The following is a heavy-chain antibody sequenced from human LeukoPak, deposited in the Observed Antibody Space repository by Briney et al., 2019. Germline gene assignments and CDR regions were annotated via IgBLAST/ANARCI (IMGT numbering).Heavy chain of an antibody. CDR2: IYYSGST. J-gene: IGHJ4*02. CDR1: GGSISSYY. CDR3: ARGSLAAAGFQAFGD. D-gene: IGHD6-13*01. V-gene: IGHV4-59*01. Sequence: PSETLSLTCTVSGGSISSYYWSWIRQPPGKGLEWIGYIYYSGSTNYNPSLKSRVTISVDTSKNQFSLKLSSVPAADTAVYYCARGSLAAAGFQAFGDWGQGTLVTVSS.